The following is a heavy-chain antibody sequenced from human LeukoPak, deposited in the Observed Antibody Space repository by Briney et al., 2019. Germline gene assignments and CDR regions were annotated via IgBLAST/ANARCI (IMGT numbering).Heavy chain of an antibody. CDR3: ARDGGIIRFGGQDV. CDR1: GFTFSSYW. CDR2: MNRDGSEK. D-gene: IGHD3-16*01. J-gene: IGHJ6*02. V-gene: IGHV3-7*01. Sequence: GGSLRLSCAASGFTFSSYWMSWVRQAPGKGLEWVANMNRDGSEKNYVDSIKGRFTISRGNAANSLYLQMNSLRVEDTAVYYCARDGGIIRFGGQDVWGQGTTVIVS.